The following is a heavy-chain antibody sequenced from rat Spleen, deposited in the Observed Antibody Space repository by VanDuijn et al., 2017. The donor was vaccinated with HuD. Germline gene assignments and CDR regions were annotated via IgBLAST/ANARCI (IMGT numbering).Heavy chain of an antibody. J-gene: IGHJ3*01. D-gene: IGHD3-3*01. CDR2: MWSDGDT. Sequence: QVQLKESGPGLVQPSQTLSLTCTVSGFSLTSYHVHWVRQPPGKGLEWMGVMWSDGDTSYNSALKSRLSISRDTSKSQVFLKMNNLRSEDTAMYYCARGYSAPFAYWGQGTLVTVSS. V-gene: IGHV2-32*01. CDR3: ARGYSAPFAY. CDR1: GFSLTSYH.